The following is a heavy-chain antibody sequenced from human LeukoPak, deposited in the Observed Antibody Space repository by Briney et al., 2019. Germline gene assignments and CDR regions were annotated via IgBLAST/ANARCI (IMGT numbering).Heavy chain of an antibody. J-gene: IGHJ4*02. CDR3: ASGGGSYAPDY. D-gene: IGHD1-26*01. CDR1: GGSISSHY. Sequence: PSETLSLTCTVSGGSISSHYWSWIRQPPGKGLEWIGYIYYSGSTNYNPSLKSRVTISVDTSKNQFSLKLSSVTAADTAVYYCASGGGSYAPDYWGQGTQVTVSS. V-gene: IGHV4-59*11. CDR2: IYYSGST.